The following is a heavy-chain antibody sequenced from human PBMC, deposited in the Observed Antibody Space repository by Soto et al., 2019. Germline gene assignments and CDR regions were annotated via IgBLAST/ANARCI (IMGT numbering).Heavy chain of an antibody. CDR2: ISYDGSNK. J-gene: IGHJ3*02. Sequence: PGGSLRLSCAASGFTFSSYGMHWVRQAPGKGLEWVAVISYDGSNKYYADSVKGRFTISRDNSKNTLYLQMNSLRAEDTAVYYCAKEGNIWGQGTMVTVSS. V-gene: IGHV3-30*18. CDR1: GFTFSSYG. CDR3: AKEGNI.